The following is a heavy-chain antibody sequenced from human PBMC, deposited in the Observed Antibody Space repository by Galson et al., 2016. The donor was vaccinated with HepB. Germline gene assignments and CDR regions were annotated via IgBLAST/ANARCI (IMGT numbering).Heavy chain of an antibody. CDR1: GDSSAIYP. CDR2: IIPVFGTP. CDR3: AKGGVLVVASTPFDS. D-gene: IGHD2-15*01. Sequence: SVKVSCKASGDSSAIYPITWVRQAPGQGLEWMGGIIPVFGTPNIPQKSQGSVTLTADESTNTTYMALSSLTSDDTAVYYCAKGGVLVVASTPFDSWGQGTLVTVSS. V-gene: IGHV1-69*13. J-gene: IGHJ4*02.